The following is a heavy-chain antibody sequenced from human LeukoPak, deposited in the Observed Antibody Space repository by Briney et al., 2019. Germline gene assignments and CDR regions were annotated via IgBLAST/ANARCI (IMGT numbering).Heavy chain of an antibody. Sequence: SETLSLTCTVSGGSISSYYWSWIRQPPGKGLEWIGDIYYSGSTNYNPSLKSRVTISVDTSKNQFSLKLSSVTAADTAVYYCARRGNYDAFDIWGQGTMVTVSS. CDR3: ARRGNYDAFDI. J-gene: IGHJ3*02. V-gene: IGHV4-59*01. D-gene: IGHD1-1*01. CDR1: GGSISSYY. CDR2: IYYSGST.